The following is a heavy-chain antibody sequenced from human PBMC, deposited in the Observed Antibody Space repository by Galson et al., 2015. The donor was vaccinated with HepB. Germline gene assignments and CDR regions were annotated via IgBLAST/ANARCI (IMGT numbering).Heavy chain of an antibody. CDR2: FDPEDGET. CDR1: GYTLTELS. Sequence: SVKVSCKVSGYTLTELSMHWVRQAPGKGLEWMGGFDPEDGETIYAQKFQGRVTMTEDTSTDTAYMELSSLRSEDTAVYYCATGPGYSSGWTDFDYWGQGTLVTVSP. D-gene: IGHD6-19*01. V-gene: IGHV1-24*01. J-gene: IGHJ4*02. CDR3: ATGPGYSSGWTDFDY.